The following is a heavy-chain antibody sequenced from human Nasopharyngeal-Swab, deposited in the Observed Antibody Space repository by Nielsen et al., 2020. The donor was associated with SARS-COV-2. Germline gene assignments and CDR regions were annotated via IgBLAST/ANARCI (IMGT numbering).Heavy chain of an antibody. Sequence: ASVKVSCKTSGYTFNNYDITWVRQAPGQGLEWMGWISAFNGDTNYAQNLQGRVTLTTDTSTSTAYMELRTLRSDDTALYYCARDQRGAYFDNWGQGALVTVSS. CDR2: ISAFNGDT. CDR3: ARDQRGAYFDN. V-gene: IGHV1-18*01. J-gene: IGHJ4*02. D-gene: IGHD1-26*01. CDR1: GYTFNNYD.